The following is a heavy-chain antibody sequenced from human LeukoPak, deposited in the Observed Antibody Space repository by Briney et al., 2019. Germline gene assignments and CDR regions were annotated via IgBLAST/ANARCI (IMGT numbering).Heavy chain of an antibody. CDR3: AIFDFLFGEIDNWFDP. Sequence: GESLKISCKGSGYSFTSYWIGWVRQMPGKGLEWMGIIYPGDSDTRYSPSFQGQVTISADKSISTAYLQWSGLKVSDTAIYYCAIFDFLFGEIDNWFDPWGQGTQVTVSS. J-gene: IGHJ5*02. V-gene: IGHV5-51*01. CDR1: GYSFTSYW. D-gene: IGHD3-16*01. CDR2: IYPGDSDT.